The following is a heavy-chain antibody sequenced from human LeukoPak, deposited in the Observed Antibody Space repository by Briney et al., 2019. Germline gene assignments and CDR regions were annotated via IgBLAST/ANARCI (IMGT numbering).Heavy chain of an antibody. J-gene: IGHJ4*02. D-gene: IGHD3-10*01. CDR2: GST. Sequence: GSTSYNPSLKSRVTISVDTSKNQFSLRLSSVTAADTAVYYCARAGSGYSFDNWGQGTLVTVSS. CDR3: ARAGSGYSFDN. V-gene: IGHV4-4*09.